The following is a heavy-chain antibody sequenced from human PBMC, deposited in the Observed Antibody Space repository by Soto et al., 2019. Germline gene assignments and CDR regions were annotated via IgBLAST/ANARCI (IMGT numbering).Heavy chain of an antibody. Sequence: GGSLRLSCAASGFTFSSYAMSWVRQAPGKGLEWVSAISGSGGSTYYADSVKGRFTISRDNSKNTLYLQMNSLRAEDTAVYYCANLPSPVQRGVIEHLDYWGQGTLVNVSS. D-gene: IGHD3-16*02. CDR1: GFTFSSYA. V-gene: IGHV3-23*01. CDR2: ISGSGGST. J-gene: IGHJ4*02. CDR3: ANLPSPVQRGVIEHLDY.